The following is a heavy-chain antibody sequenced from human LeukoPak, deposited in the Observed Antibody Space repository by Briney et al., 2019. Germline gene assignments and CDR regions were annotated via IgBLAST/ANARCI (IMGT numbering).Heavy chain of an antibody. D-gene: IGHD4-23*01. CDR3: ARRAGGYSHPYDY. CDR1: GFTVSGNY. J-gene: IGHJ4*02. CDR2: IYSGGTT. V-gene: IGHV3-53*01. Sequence: PGGSLRLSCAVSGFTVSGNYMSWVRQAPGKGREWVSLIYSGGTTYYADSVKGRFTISRDNSKNTLYLQMNSLRAEDTAVYYCARRAGGYSHPYDYWGQGILVTVSS.